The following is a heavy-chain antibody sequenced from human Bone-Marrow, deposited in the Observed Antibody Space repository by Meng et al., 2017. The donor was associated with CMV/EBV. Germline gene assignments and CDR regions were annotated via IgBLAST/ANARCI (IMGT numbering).Heavy chain of an antibody. J-gene: IGHJ4*02. V-gene: IGHV3-7*01. Sequence: GGSLRLSCAASGFAFSSYWTSWVRQAPGKGLEWVANINHDESEKHYVDSVKGRFTISRHDAKNSMFLQMDSLRAEDTAVYYCVRGEAVFDYWGQGTLVTVYS. CDR3: VRGEAVFDY. CDR2: INHDESEK. CDR1: GFAFSSYW. D-gene: IGHD6-19*01.